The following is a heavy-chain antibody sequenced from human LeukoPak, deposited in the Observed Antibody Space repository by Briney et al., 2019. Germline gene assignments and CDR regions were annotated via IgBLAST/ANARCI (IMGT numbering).Heavy chain of an antibody. Sequence: PGRSLRLSCVASGFTFDDYVMHWVRQAPGKGLEWVSGISWNSNSIAYADSVKGRFTISRDNAKNSLYLHMNSLRAEDTALYYCAKALDYYSYMDVWGKGTTVTVSS. CDR1: GFTFDDYV. CDR2: ISWNSNSI. J-gene: IGHJ6*03. V-gene: IGHV3-9*01. CDR3: AKALDYYSYMDV.